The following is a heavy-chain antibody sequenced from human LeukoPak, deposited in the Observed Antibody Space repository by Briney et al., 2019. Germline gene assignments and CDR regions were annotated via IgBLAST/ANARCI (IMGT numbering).Heavy chain of an antibody. CDR3: ARGLSSGAVDNDY. J-gene: IGHJ4*02. V-gene: IGHV4-39*07. CDR2: IYYSGST. D-gene: IGHD5-12*01. CDR1: GGSISSSSYY. Sequence: SETLSLTCTVSGGSISSSSYYWGWIRQPPGKGLEWIGSIYYSGSTYYNPSLKSRVTISVDTSKNQFSLKLSSVTAADTAVYYCARGLSSGAVDNDYWGQGTLVTVSS.